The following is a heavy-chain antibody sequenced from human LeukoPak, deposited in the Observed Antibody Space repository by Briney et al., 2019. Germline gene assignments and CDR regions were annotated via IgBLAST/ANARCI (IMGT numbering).Heavy chain of an antibody. CDR3: ARDPGIVGATDWFDP. J-gene: IGHJ5*02. CDR2: ISYDGSNK. CDR1: GFTFSSYA. D-gene: IGHD1-26*01. Sequence: PGRSLRLSCAASGFTFSSYAMHWVRQAPGKGLEWVAVISYDGSNKYYADSVKGRFTISRDNSKNTLYPQMNSLRAEDTAVYYCARDPGIVGATDWFDPWGQGTLVTVSS. V-gene: IGHV3-30-3*01.